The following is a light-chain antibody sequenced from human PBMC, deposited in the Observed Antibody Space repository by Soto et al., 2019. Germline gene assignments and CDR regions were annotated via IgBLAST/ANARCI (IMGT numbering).Light chain of an antibody. J-gene: IGKJ1*01. Sequence: EIVLTQSPGTLSLSPGERATLSCRASQSVSSSYLAWYQQKPGQTPRLLIYGASNRATGIPDRFSGSGSGTDFTLTISSLQPDDFATYYCQQYNSYRTFGQGTKVDIK. CDR1: QSVSSSY. CDR2: GAS. V-gene: IGKV3-20*01. CDR3: QQYNSYRT.